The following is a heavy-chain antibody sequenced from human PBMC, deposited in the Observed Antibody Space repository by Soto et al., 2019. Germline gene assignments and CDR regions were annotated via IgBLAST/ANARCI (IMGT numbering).Heavy chain of an antibody. J-gene: IGHJ4*02. CDR3: ARHQLGGWEIDY. Sequence: ETLSLTCTVSGGSIISYYWSWIRQPPGKGLEWIGYIYYSGSTNYNPSLKSRVTISVDTSKNQFSLKLSSVTAADTAVYYCARHQLGGWEIDYWGQGTLVTVSS. CDR1: GGSIISYY. V-gene: IGHV4-59*08. D-gene: IGHD3-16*01. CDR2: IYYSGST.